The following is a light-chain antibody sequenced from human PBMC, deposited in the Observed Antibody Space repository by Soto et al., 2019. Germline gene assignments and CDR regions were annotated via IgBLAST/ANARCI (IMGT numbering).Light chain of an antibody. V-gene: IGKV1-8*01. CDR1: QGISSY. Sequence: AIRMTQSPSSFSASTGDRVTITCRARQGISSYLAWYQQKPGKAPKLLIYAASTLQSGVPSRFSGSGSGTDFTLTISCLQSEDFATYYCQQYYSPLMYTFGQGTKLEIK. CDR2: AAS. CDR3: QQYYSPLMYT. J-gene: IGKJ2*01.